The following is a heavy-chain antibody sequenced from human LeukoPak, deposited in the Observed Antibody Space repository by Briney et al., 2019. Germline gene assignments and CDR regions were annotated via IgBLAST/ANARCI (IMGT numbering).Heavy chain of an antibody. CDR2: IIPIFGTA. V-gene: IGHV1-69*05. J-gene: IGHJ4*02. CDR3: VTEGY. CDR1: GGTFSSYT. Sequence: GASVKVSCKASGGTFSSYTISWVRQAPGQGLEWMGGIIPIFGTANYAQKFQGRVTITTDESASTAYMELSSLRSDDTAVYYCVTEGYWGQGTLVTVSS.